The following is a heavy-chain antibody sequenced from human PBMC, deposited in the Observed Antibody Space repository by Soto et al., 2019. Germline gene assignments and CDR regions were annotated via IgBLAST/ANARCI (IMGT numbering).Heavy chain of an antibody. D-gene: IGHD1-26*01. CDR1: SFSISSGYY. CDR2: IYHSGTT. Sequence: KTSETLSLTCAVSSFSISSGYYWGWVRQPPGKGLEWIGSIYHSGTTNYSPSLKSRVTISIDTSKNQFSLTLRSVTAADAAVYYCASCVSTACCPPWGLQFFDLWGQGSLVTVSS. CDR3: ASCVSTACCPPWGLQFFDL. V-gene: IGHV4-38-2*01. J-gene: IGHJ4*02.